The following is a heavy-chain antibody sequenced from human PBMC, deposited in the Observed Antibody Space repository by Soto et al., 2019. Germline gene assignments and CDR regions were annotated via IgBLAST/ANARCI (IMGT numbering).Heavy chain of an antibody. J-gene: IGHJ6*02. CDR3: ARAVFGSGSFYYYYGMDV. CDR2: IYYSGST. Sequence: SETLSRTCTVSGGSISSYHWSWIRQPPGXGLEWIGYIYYSGSTNYNPSLKSRVTISVDTSKNQFSLKLSSVTAADTAVYYCARAVFGSGSFYYYYGMDVWGQGTTVTVSS. V-gene: IGHV4-59*01. CDR1: GGSISSYH. D-gene: IGHD3-10*01.